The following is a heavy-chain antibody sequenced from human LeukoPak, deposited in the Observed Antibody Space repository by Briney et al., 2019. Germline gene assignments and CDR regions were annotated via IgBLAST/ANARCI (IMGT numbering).Heavy chain of an antibody. Sequence: PGGSLRLSCAASGFTFSDNAMTWVRQAPGKGLEWVSTISGRGGSAFYADSVKGRFTVSRDNSKNTLFLQMNSLRAEDTAIYYCAKRVLCQSWGQGTPVTVSS. CDR2: ISGRGGSA. CDR3: AKRVLCQS. CDR1: GFTFSDNA. J-gene: IGHJ5*02. V-gene: IGHV3-23*01. D-gene: IGHD2-8*01.